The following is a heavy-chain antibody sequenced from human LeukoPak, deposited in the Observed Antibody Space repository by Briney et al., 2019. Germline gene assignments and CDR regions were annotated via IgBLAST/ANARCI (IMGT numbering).Heavy chain of an antibody. Sequence: PGGSLRLSCAASGLTFSSYWMSWVRQAPGKGLEWVANIKGDGSEKYYVDSVKGRFTISRDNAKNSLYLQMNSLRAEDTAVYYCARAGTSHLLYYFDYWGQGTLVTVSS. CDR3: ARAGTSHLLYYFDY. J-gene: IGHJ4*02. V-gene: IGHV3-7*01. D-gene: IGHD2-15*01. CDR2: IKGDGSEK. CDR1: GLTFSSYW.